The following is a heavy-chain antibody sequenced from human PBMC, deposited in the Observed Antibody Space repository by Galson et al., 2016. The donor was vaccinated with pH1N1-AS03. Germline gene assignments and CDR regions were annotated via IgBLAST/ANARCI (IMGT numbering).Heavy chain of an antibody. CDR3: VRESEISGVVFFNY. J-gene: IGHJ4*02. V-gene: IGHV1-18*01. Sequence: SVKVPCKASGYTFTTYGISWVRQAPGQGLEWMGWISAYYGDTHFAHKFQERVALTRGTSTATAYMELWNLRSYDTAVYYCVRESEISGVVFFNYWGQGTLVTV. CDR2: ISAYYGDT. D-gene: IGHD3-3*01. CDR1: GYTFTTYG.